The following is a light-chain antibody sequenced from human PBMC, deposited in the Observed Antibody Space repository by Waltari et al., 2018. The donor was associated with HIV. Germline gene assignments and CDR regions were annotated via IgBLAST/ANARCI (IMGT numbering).Light chain of an antibody. CDR1: SRDVGGYNF. CDR3: SSYAGGNNLV. CDR2: EVT. Sequence: QSALTQPPSASGSPGQSVTLSCTGTSRDVGGYNFVSWYQQHPGKAPKLMIFEVTKRPSGVPARFSGSKTGNTASLTVSGLQADDEGDYYCSSYAGGNNLVFGGGTKLTVL. V-gene: IGLV2-8*01. J-gene: IGLJ2*01.